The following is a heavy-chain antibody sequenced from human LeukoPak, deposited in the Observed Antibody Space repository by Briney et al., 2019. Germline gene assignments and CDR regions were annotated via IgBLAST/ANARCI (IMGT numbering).Heavy chain of an antibody. CDR3: ARGLRGVGASF. Sequence: SETLSLTCAVYGRSFSGYYWSWIRQPPGKGLEWIGEINHSGSTNYNPSLKSRVTISVDTSKNQFSLKLSSVTAADTAVYYCARGLRGVGASFWGQGTLVTVSS. CDR2: INHSGST. V-gene: IGHV4-34*01. D-gene: IGHD1-26*01. CDR1: GRSFSGYY. J-gene: IGHJ4*02.